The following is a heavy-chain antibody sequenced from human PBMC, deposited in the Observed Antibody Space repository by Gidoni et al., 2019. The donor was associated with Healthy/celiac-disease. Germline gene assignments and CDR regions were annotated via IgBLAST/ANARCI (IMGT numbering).Heavy chain of an antibody. CDR1: GYTFTSYG. V-gene: IGHV1-18*01. D-gene: IGHD2-15*01. J-gene: IGHJ5*02. CDR3: ARGPGSGGSYHPSRRNWFDP. Sequence: QVQLVQSGAEVKKPGASVNVSCKAPGYTFTSYGISWVPQAPGQGPEWMGRICAYNVHTNYAQKPQGRVTMTTGTSTSADYMELRSLRSDETAVYYCARGPGSGGSYHPSRRNWFDPWGQGTLVTVSS. CDR2: ICAYNVHT.